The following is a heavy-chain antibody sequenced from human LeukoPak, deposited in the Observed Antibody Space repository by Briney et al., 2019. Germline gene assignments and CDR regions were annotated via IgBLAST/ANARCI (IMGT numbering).Heavy chain of an antibody. CDR2: IYSGGST. V-gene: IGHV3-53*01. Sequence: GGSLRLSCAASGFTVSSNYMSWVRQAPGKGLEWVSVIYSGGSTYYADSVKGRFTISRDTSKNTLYLQMNSLRAEDTAAYYCARDSTTVTTDYWGQGTLVTVSS. CDR3: ARDSTTVTTDY. J-gene: IGHJ4*02. D-gene: IGHD4-17*01. CDR1: GFTVSSNY.